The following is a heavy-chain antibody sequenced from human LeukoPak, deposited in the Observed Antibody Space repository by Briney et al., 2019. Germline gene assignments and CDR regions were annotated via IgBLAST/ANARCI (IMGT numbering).Heavy chain of an antibody. Sequence: AETLSLTCTVSGGSISTYYWTWLRQPPGKGLEWIGYNSYSGNTNYNPSLRSRVSISVDMSMSQFSLKLRSVTAADTAVYYCASAPLRGPLAAADYWGQGILVTVSS. CDR3: ASAPLRGPLAAADY. V-gene: IGHV4-59*12. CDR1: GGSISTYY. J-gene: IGHJ4*02. CDR2: NSYSGNT. D-gene: IGHD6-13*01.